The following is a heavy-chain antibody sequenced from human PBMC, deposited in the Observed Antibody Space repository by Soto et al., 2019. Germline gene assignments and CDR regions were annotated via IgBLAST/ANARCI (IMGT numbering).Heavy chain of an antibody. CDR1: GGTFISYT. CDR2: IIPILGIA. D-gene: IGHD3-10*01. J-gene: IGHJ3*02. Sequence: QVQLVQSVAEVKKPGSSVNVSCKASGGTFISYTISWVRQAPGQGLEWMGRIIPILGIANYAHKFQDRVKITTDKSTSTAYMELSSLRYEDTAVYYCASSRRYGSGPAYGFDIWGQGKMVTVSS. CDR3: ASSRRYGSGPAYGFDI. V-gene: IGHV1-69*02.